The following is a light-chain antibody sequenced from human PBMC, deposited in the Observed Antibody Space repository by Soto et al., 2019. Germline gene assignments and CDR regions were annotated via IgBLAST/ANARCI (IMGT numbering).Light chain of an antibody. CDR1: QSISGT. J-gene: IGKJ1*01. CDR2: DAS. V-gene: IGKV3D-15*01. Sequence: EIVMTQSPATLSVSPGGRATLSCRASQSISGTLAWYQQKPGQAPRLLIYDASNRATGIPARFSGSGSGTEFTLTISSLQSEDFAVYYCQKFNKWPWTFGQGTKVDIK. CDR3: QKFNKWPWT.